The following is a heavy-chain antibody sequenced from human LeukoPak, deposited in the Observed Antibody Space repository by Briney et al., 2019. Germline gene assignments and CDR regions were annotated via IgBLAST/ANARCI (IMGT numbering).Heavy chain of an antibody. Sequence: GDSLKISCKGSTDIFSNYWIGWVRQLPGKGLEWMGIIYPGDSDTRYSPSFQGQVTISADKSISTAYLQWSSLKASDTAMYYCARGSSDWSNWFDPWGQGTLVTVSS. V-gene: IGHV5-51*01. CDR3: ARGSSDWSNWFDP. D-gene: IGHD2-21*02. CDR1: TDIFSNYW. CDR2: IYPGDSDT. J-gene: IGHJ5*02.